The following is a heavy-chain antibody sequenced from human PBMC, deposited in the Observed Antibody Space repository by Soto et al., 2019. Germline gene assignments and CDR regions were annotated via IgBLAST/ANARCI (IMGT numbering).Heavy chain of an antibody. V-gene: IGHV3-9*01. CDR3: AKDAAMITMVRGGRTYMDV. CDR1: GFTFDDYA. CDR2: ISWNSGSI. D-gene: IGHD3-10*01. Sequence: EVQLVESGGGLVQPGRSLRLSCAASGFTFDDYAMHWVRQAPGKGLEWVSGISWNSGSIGYADSVKGRFTISRDNAKDSLYLQMNSLRAEDTALYYCAKDAAMITMVRGGRTYMDVWGKGTTVTVSS. J-gene: IGHJ6*03.